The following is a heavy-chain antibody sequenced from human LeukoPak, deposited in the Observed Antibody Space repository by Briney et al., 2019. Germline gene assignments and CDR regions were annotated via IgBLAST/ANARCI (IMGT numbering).Heavy chain of an antibody. V-gene: IGHV3-7*01. Sequence: GGSLRLSCAASGFTFSSYAMSWVRQAPGKGLEWVANIKEDGSEKYYVDSVKGRFTISRDNAKNSVYLQMNSLRAEDTAVYYCAREGDYYCSGGSCYDYWGQGTLVTVSS. CDR2: IKEDGSEK. CDR1: GFTFSSYA. CDR3: AREGDYYCSGGSCYDY. D-gene: IGHD2-15*01. J-gene: IGHJ4*02.